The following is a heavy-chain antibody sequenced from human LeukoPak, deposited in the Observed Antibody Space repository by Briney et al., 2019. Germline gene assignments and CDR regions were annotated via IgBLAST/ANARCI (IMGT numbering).Heavy chain of an antibody. Sequence: PGGSLRLSCAASGFTFSSYAMSWVRRAPGKGLEWVSAISGSGGSTYYADSVKGRVTISRDNSKNTLYLQMNSLRAEDTAVYYCATATVVTRPFDYWGQGTLVTVSS. CDR2: ISGSGGST. CDR3: ATATVVTRPFDY. V-gene: IGHV3-23*01. J-gene: IGHJ4*02. CDR1: GFTFSSYA. D-gene: IGHD4-23*01.